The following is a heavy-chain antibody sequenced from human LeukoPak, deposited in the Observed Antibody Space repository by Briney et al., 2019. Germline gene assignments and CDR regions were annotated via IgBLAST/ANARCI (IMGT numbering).Heavy chain of an antibody. CDR2: INPNSGGT. CDR1: GYTFTGYY. Sequence: GASVKVSCKASGYTFTGYYMHWVRQAPGQGLEWMGWINPNSGGTNYAQKFQGRVTMTRDTSISTAYMELSRLRSDDTAVYYCARGGWDIIVVVPAADFDYWGQGTLVTVSS. D-gene: IGHD2-2*01. J-gene: IGHJ4*02. V-gene: IGHV1-2*02. CDR3: ARGGWDIIVVVPAADFDY.